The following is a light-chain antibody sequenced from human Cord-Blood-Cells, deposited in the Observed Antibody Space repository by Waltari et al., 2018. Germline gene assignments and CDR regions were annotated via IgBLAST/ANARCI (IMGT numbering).Light chain of an antibody. CDR2: DVS. CDR3: CSYAGSYTWV. CDR1: SSAVGGYKY. Sequence: QSALTQPRPVSGSPGQSVTISCTGTSSAVGGYKYVSWYQQHPGKAPKLMIYDVSKRPSGFPDRFSGSKSGNTASLTISGLQAEDEADYYCCSYAGSYTWVFGGGTKLTVL. J-gene: IGLJ3*02. V-gene: IGLV2-11*01.